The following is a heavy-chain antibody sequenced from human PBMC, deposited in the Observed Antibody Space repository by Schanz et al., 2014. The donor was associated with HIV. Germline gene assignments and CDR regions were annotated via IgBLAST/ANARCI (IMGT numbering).Heavy chain of an antibody. CDR2: ISGSGVNT. V-gene: IGHV3-23*01. CDR1: GLTFSGSA. CDR3: AKTSYGWYFDY. J-gene: IGHJ4*02. Sequence: EVQLLESGGGLVQPGGSLRLTCAASGLTFSGSAMNWVRQAPGKGLEWVSAISGSGVNTYYADSVKGRFTISRDNSKNTLYLQMNSLRAEDTAVYYCAKTSYGWYFDYWGQGTLVTVSS. D-gene: IGHD6-19*01.